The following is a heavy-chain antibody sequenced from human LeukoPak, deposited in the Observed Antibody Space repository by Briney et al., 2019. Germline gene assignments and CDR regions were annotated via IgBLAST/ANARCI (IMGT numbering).Heavy chain of an antibody. Sequence: GGSLRLSCAASGFTFRSYWMSWVRQAPGKGLEWVANINQDGSEKYYVDSVKGRFTISRDNAENSLFLQLNSLRAEDTAVYYCARDVFCGGDCYSPKCNWGQGTLVTVSP. CDR1: GFTFRSYW. D-gene: IGHD2-21*02. CDR2: INQDGSEK. J-gene: IGHJ4*02. V-gene: IGHV3-7*01. CDR3: ARDVFCGGDCYSPKCN.